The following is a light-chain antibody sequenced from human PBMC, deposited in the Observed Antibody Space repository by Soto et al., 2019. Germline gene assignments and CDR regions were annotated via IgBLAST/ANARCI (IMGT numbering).Light chain of an antibody. J-gene: IGKJ1*01. Sequence: EIVMTQSPATLSVSPGERATLSCRASQSVGTYLAWYQQKPGQAPRILIYGASTRAAGISPRFSGGGSGTEFPHTSSSLQSEDFAVYHCPQYNDWPRTFGQGTKVGIK. CDR2: GAS. V-gene: IGKV3-15*01. CDR3: PQYNDWPRT. CDR1: QSVGTY.